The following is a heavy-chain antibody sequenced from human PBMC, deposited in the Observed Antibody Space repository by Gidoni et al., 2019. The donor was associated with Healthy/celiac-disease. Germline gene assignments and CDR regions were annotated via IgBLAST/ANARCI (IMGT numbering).Heavy chain of an antibody. V-gene: IGHV1-69*01. D-gene: IGHD6-19*01. CDR3: ARSGVGQWLVQVGPFDP. CDR1: GGTFSSYA. CDR2: IIPIFGTA. Sequence: QVQLVQSGAEVQKPGSSVKVSCKASGGTFSSYAISWVRQAPGQGLEWMGGIIPIFGTANYAQKFQGRVTITADESTSTAYMELSSLRSEDTAVYYCARSGVGQWLVQVGPFDPWGQGTLVTVPS. J-gene: IGHJ5*02.